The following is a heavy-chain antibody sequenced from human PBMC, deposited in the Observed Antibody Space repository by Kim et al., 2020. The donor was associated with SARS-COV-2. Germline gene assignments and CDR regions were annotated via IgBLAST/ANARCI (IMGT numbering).Heavy chain of an antibody. Sequence: SNPPPTSRVPTSADTAKGQFSLKLTSVTAADTAVYYCARSSTTVTSRFDFWGQGILVTVSS. CDR3: ARSSTTVTSRFDF. J-gene: IGHJ4*02. D-gene: IGHD4-17*01. V-gene: IGHV4-39*01.